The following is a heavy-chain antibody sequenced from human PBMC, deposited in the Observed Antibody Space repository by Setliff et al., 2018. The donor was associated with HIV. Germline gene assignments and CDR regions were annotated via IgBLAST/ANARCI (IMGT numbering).Heavy chain of an antibody. CDR1: GGSISSGGYY. CDR2: IYYSGST. J-gene: IGHJ6*02. Sequence: PSLTCIVSGGSISSGGYYWSWIRQHPGKGLEWIGYIYYSGSTYYNSSLKSRVIISVDTSKNQFSLKLSSVTAADTAVYYCARENYDSSMDVWGQGTTVTVSS. V-gene: IGHV4-31*02. D-gene: IGHD3-3*01. CDR3: ARENYDSSMDV.